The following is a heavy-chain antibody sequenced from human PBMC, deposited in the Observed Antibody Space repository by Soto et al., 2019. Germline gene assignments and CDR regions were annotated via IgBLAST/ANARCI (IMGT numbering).Heavy chain of an antibody. CDR1: GGSISSSNW. CDR2: IYHSGST. V-gene: IGHV4-4*02. CDR3: ARDLSSSSSYYYYGMDV. D-gene: IGHD6-6*01. Sequence: PSETLSLTCAVSGGSISSSNWWSWVRQPPGKGLEWIGEIYHSGSTNSNPSLKSRVTISVDKSKNQFSLKLSSVTAADTAVYYCARDLSSSSSYYYYGMDVWGQGTTVTVSS. J-gene: IGHJ6*02.